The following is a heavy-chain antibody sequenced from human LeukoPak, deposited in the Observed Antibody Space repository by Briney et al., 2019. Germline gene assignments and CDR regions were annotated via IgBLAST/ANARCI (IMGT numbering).Heavy chain of an antibody. CDR1: GFTYSSYS. Sequence: GGSLRLSCAASGFTYSSYSMNWVRQAPGKGLEWVSSISSSSSYIYYADSVKGRFTISRDNAKNSLYLQMNSLRAEDTAVYYCARSAAYQGWFDPWGQGTLVTVSS. CDR3: ARSAAYQGWFDP. V-gene: IGHV3-21*01. CDR2: ISSSSSYI. J-gene: IGHJ5*02.